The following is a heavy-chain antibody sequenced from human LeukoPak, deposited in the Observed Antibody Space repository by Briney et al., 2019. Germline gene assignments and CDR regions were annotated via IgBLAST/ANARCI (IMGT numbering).Heavy chain of an antibody. Sequence: GASVTLSCTASGYTFTSYDIHWVRQAPGQGLEWMGFMNTNSSNTGYAQKFQGRVTMTRNTSISTAYMELSSLRSEDTAVYYCARERRAWGEDFWGQGTLVTVSS. V-gene: IGHV1-8*01. CDR1: GYTFTSYD. J-gene: IGHJ4*02. D-gene: IGHD3-16*01. CDR3: ARERRAWGEDF. CDR2: MNTNSSNT.